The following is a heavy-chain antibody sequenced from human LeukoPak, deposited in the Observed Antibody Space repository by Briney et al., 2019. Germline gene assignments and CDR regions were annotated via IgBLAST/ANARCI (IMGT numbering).Heavy chain of an antibody. CDR2: INSDGSSI. Sequence: PGGSLRLSCAASGFTFSSYWMHWVRQAPGKGLVWVSRINSDGSSISYADSVKGRFTISRDNAKNTLYLQVNSLRAEDTAVYYCARAPITMVRGPNWFDPWGQGILVTVSS. J-gene: IGHJ5*02. V-gene: IGHV3-74*01. CDR1: GFTFSSYW. D-gene: IGHD3-10*01. CDR3: ARAPITMVRGPNWFDP.